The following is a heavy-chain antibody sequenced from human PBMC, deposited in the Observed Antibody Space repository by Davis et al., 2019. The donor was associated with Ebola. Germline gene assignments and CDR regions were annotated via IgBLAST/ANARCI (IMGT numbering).Heavy chain of an antibody. V-gene: IGHV3-43*01. Sequence: GGSLRLSCAASGFTFDDYTMHWVRQAPGKGLEWVSLISWDGGSTYYADSVKGRFTISRDNSKNSLYLQMNSLRTEDTALYYCASSGIQLWPVYWGQGTLVTVSS. CDR3: ASSGIQLWPVY. D-gene: IGHD5-18*01. J-gene: IGHJ4*02. CDR2: ISWDGGST. CDR1: GFTFDDYT.